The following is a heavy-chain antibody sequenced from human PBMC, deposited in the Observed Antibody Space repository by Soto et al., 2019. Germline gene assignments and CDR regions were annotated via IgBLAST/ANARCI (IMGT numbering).Heavy chain of an antibody. CDR1: GFTFSGSA. CDR3: TRLYSSSSGWFAP. D-gene: IGHD6-6*01. J-gene: IGHJ5*02. V-gene: IGHV3-73*01. Sequence: LRLSCAASGFTFSGSAMHWVRQASGKGLEWVGRIRSKANSYATAYAASVKGRFTISRDDSKNTAYLQMNSLKTEDTAVYYCTRLYSSSSGWFAPWGQGPRVTVSS. CDR2: IRSKANSYAT.